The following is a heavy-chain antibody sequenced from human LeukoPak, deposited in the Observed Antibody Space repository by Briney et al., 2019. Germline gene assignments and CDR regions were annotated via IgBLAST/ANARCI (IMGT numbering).Heavy chain of an antibody. CDR3: AKEGLVLALASPWFDP. CDR1: GFTFSSYG. J-gene: IGHJ5*02. V-gene: IGHV3-30*18. Sequence: QPGRSLRLSCAASGFTFSSYGMHWVRQAPGKGLEWVAVISYDGSNKYYADSVKGRFTISRDNSKNTLYLQMNSLRAEDTAVYYCAKEGLVLALASPWFDPWGQGTLVTVSS. D-gene: IGHD6-6*01. CDR2: ISYDGSNK.